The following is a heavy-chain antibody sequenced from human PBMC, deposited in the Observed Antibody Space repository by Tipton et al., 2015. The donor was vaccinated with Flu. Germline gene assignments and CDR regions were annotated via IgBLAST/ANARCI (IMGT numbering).Heavy chain of an antibody. Sequence: LRLSCTVSGGSISSASHYWSWVRQPAGKGLEWIGRIYASGTTNYNPSLKSRVTMSLDTSKNEFSLKVRSVTAADTAVYYCARDYGDYNWFDPWGQGTLVTVSS. J-gene: IGHJ5*02. D-gene: IGHD4-17*01. CDR1: GGSISSASHY. V-gene: IGHV4-61*02. CDR3: ARDYGDYNWFDP. CDR2: IYASGTT.